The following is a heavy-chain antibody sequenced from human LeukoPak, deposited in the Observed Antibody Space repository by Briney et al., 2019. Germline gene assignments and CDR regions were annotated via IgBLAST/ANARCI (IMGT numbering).Heavy chain of an antibody. Sequence: GGSLRLSCAASGFTFSSYAMHWVHQAPGKGLEWVAVISYDGSNKYYADSVKGRFTISRDNSKNTLYLQMNSLRAEDTAVYYCARGALDYYYDSSGYYLDYWGQGTLVTVSS. J-gene: IGHJ4*02. D-gene: IGHD3-22*01. CDR1: GFTFSSYA. V-gene: IGHV3-30*04. CDR3: ARGALDYYYDSSGYYLDY. CDR2: ISYDGSNK.